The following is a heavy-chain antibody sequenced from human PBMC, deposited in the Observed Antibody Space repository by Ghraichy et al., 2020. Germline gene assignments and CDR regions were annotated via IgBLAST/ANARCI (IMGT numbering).Heavy chain of an antibody. J-gene: IGHJ3*02. CDR2: ISSSSSYI. Sequence: GGSLRLSCAASGFTFSSYSMNWVRQAPGKGLEWVSSISSSSSYIYYADSVKGRFTISRDNAKNSLYLQMNSLRAEDTAVYYCARVFLVVRRSGAFDIWGQGTMVTVSS. D-gene: IGHD2-15*01. V-gene: IGHV3-21*01. CDR3: ARVFLVVRRSGAFDI. CDR1: GFTFSSYS.